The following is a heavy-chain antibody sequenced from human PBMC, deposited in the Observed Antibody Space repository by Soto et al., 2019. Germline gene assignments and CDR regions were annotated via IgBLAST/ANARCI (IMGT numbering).Heavy chain of an antibody. Sequence: GGSLRLSCAASGFTFSSYAMSWVRQAPGKGLEWVSAISGSGGSTYYADSVKGRFTISRDNSKNTLYLQMNSLRAEDTAVYYCAKDATVLRYYDWYEPSFDYWGQGTLVTVSS. D-gene: IGHD3-9*01. CDR3: AKDATVLRYYDWYEPSFDY. CDR1: GFTFSSYA. J-gene: IGHJ4*02. V-gene: IGHV3-23*01. CDR2: ISGSGGST.